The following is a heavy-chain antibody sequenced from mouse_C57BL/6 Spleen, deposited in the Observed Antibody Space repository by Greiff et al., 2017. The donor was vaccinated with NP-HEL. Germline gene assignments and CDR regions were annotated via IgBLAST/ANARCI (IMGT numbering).Heavy chain of an antibody. V-gene: IGHV1-15*01. CDR3: TNNWDYFDY. CDR2: IDPETGGT. CDR1: GYTFTDYE. Sequence: VKLQESGAELVRPGASVTLSCKASGYTFTDYEMHWVKQTPVHGLEWIGAIDPETGGTAYNQKFKGKAILTADKSSSTAYMELRSLTSEDSAVYYCTNNWDYFDYWGQGTTLTVSS. J-gene: IGHJ2*01. D-gene: IGHD4-1*01.